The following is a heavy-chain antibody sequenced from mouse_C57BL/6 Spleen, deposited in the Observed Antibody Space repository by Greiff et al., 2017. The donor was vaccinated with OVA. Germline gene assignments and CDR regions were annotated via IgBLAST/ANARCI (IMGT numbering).Heavy chain of an antibody. D-gene: IGHD2-5*01. V-gene: IGHV5-4*01. CDR1: GFTFSSYA. CDR3: ARESNYSFAY. Sequence: EVLLVESGGGLVKPGGSLKLSCAASGFTFSSYAMSWVRQTPEKRLEWVATISDGGSYTYYPDNIKGRITISRDNAKNNLYLQMSHLKSEDTAMYYCARESNYSFAYWGQGTLVTVSA. CDR2: ISDGGSYT. J-gene: IGHJ3*01.